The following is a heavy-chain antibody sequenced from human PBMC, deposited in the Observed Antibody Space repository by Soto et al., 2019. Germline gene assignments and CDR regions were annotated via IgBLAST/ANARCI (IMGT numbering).Heavy chain of an antibody. Sequence: SVKVSCKASGGTFSSYANSWVRQAPGQGLEWMGGIIPIFGTANYAQKFQGRVTITADESTSTAYMELSSLRSEDTAVYYCARDLGGLRFLEWSPGYYWGQGTLVTVSS. CDR2: IIPIFGTA. CDR1: GGTFSSYA. V-gene: IGHV1-69*13. D-gene: IGHD3-3*01. J-gene: IGHJ4*02. CDR3: ARDLGGLRFLEWSPGYY.